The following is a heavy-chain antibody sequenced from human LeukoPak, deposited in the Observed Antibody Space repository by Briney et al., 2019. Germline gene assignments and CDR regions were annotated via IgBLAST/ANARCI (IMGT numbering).Heavy chain of an antibody. D-gene: IGHD6-13*01. CDR1: GLTFSSYG. Sequence: GGSLRLPCAASGLTFSSYGMHWVRQAPGKGLEWVAFIRFDGGNEYYADSVKGRSIISRDNSKNTLYLQMNSLRADDTAVYYCARERGQQLEYFDLWGRGTLVTVSS. CDR2: IRFDGGNE. J-gene: IGHJ2*01. CDR3: ARERGQQLEYFDL. V-gene: IGHV3-30*02.